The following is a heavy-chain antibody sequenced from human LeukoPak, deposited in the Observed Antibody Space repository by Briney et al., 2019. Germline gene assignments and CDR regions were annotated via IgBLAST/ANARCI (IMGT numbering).Heavy chain of an antibody. Sequence: SETLSLTCAVYGGSFSGYYWSWIRQPPGKGLEWIGYIYYSGSTNYNPSLKSRVTISVDTSKNQFSLKLSSVTAADTAVYYCARGVGSGWHRDAFDIWGQGTMVTVSS. V-gene: IGHV4-59*01. D-gene: IGHD6-19*01. J-gene: IGHJ3*02. CDR1: GGSFSGYY. CDR3: ARGVGSGWHRDAFDI. CDR2: IYYSGST.